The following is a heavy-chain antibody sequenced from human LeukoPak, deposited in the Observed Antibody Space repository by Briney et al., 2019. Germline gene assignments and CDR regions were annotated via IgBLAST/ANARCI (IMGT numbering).Heavy chain of an antibody. Sequence: GGSLRLSCAASGFTFSTYWMSWVRQAPGKGLEWAGNIKEDGSEKYYVDSVKGRFTISRDNAKNSLHLQMNSLRAEDTAVYYCARGRYSGSYGPFDYWGQGTLVTVSS. D-gene: IGHD1-26*01. V-gene: IGHV3-7*01. CDR2: IKEDGSEK. J-gene: IGHJ4*02. CDR3: ARGRYSGSYGPFDY. CDR1: GFTFSTYW.